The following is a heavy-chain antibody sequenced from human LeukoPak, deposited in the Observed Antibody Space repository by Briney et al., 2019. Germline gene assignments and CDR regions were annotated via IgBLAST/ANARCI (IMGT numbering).Heavy chain of an antibody. CDR3: AKSGLDSRYYFGMDV. Sequence: SETLSLTCTVSGGSISSYYWSWIRQPPGGGLEWIGYIYYSGSTNYNPSLKRRVTISLDTSKSQFSLKLRSVTAADTAVYYCAKSGLDSRYYFGMDVWGQGTTVTVSS. J-gene: IGHJ6*02. CDR2: IYYSGST. CDR1: GGSISSYY. V-gene: IGHV4-59*01. D-gene: IGHD5-12*01.